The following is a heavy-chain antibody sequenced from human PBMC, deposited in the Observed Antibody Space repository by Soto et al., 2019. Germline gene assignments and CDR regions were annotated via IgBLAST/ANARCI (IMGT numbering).Heavy chain of an antibody. V-gene: IGHV3-21*01. Sequence: EVQLVESGGGLVKPGGSLRLSCAASGFTFSSYSMNWVRQAPGKGLEWVSSISSSSSYIYYADSVKGRFTISRDNATNSLYLQMNSLRAEDTAVYYCAVLHDMLTGYYGSWGQGTLVTVSS. J-gene: IGHJ5*02. CDR3: AVLHDMLTGYYGS. CDR2: ISSSSSYI. D-gene: IGHD3-9*01. CDR1: GFTFSSYS.